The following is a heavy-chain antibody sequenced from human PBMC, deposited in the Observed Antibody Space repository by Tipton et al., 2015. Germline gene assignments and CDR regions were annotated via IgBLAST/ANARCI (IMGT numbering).Heavy chain of an antibody. CDR3: AKDWVDTAWVYYYGMDV. D-gene: IGHD5-18*01. V-gene: IGHV3-30*18. Sequence: SLRLSCAASGFTFSSYGMHWVRQAPGKGLEWVAVISYDGSNKYYADSVKGRFTISRDNSKNTLYLQMNSLRAEDTAVYYCAKDWVDTAWVYYYGMDVWGQGTTVTVSS. J-gene: IGHJ6*02. CDR1: GFTFSSYG. CDR2: ISYDGSNK.